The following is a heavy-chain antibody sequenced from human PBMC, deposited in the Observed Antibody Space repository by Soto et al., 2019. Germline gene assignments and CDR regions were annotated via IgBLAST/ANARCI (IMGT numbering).Heavy chain of an antibody. CDR3: ARGTKTYYYGSGSYYTPQY. V-gene: IGHV3-11*01. Sequence: PRLSCAASGFTFSDYYMSWIRQAPGKGLEWVSYISSSGSTIYYADSVKGRFTISRDNAKNSLYLQMNSLRAEDTAVYYCARGTKTYYYGSGSYYTPQYWGQGTLVTVSS. D-gene: IGHD3-10*01. J-gene: IGHJ4*02. CDR2: ISSSGSTI. CDR1: GFTFSDYY.